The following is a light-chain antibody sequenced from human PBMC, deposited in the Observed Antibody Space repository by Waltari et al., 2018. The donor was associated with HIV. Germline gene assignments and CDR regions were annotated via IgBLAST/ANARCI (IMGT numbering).Light chain of an antibody. CDR2: KVN. CDR1: SSDVGYYNY. CDR3: TSYAGKNNLI. J-gene: IGLJ2*01. Sequence: QSALTQPPSASGSPGQSVTISCTGISSDVGYYNYVSWYQHHPGDAPKIMIYKVNKRPSGVPDRFSGSKSGNTASLTVSGLQPEDEADYYCTSYAGKNNLIFGGGTKLTVL. V-gene: IGLV2-8*01.